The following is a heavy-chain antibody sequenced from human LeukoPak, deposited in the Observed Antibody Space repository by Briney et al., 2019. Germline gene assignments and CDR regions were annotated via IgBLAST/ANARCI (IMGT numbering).Heavy chain of an antibody. J-gene: IGHJ4*02. CDR2: ISGSGGST. Sequence: PGGSLRLSCAASGFTFSSYAMIGLRQAPGKGLEGVASISGSGGSTYYADSVKGRCTISRDNAKTTLYLQMNSLRAEDTAVSYCAKDLEGLTGDLSDSDYWGQGTLATVPS. V-gene: IGHV3-23*01. D-gene: IGHD7-27*01. CDR3: AKDLEGLTGDLSDSDY. CDR1: GFTFSSYA.